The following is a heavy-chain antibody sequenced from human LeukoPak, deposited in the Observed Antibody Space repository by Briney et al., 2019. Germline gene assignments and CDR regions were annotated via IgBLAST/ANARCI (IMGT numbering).Heavy chain of an antibody. CDR1: GGSISSYH. CDR3: ARIERDGSGKPPYYYYMDV. V-gene: IGHV4-59*01. CDR2: ISYSGYT. J-gene: IGHJ6*03. Sequence: SETLSLTCSVSGGSISSYHWSWIRQPPGKGLEWIGYISYSGYTNYNPSLQSRVTISLDRSKNQFSVKLTSVTAADTAVYYCARIERDGSGKPPYYYYMDVWGKGTTVTVSS. D-gene: IGHD3-10*01.